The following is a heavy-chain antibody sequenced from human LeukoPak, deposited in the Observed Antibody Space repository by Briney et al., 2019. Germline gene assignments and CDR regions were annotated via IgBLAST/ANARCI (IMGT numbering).Heavy chain of an antibody. D-gene: IGHD3-22*01. J-gene: IGHJ4*02. CDR1: GYTFTSYG. CDR2: INTNTGNP. Sequence: ASVKVSCKASGYTFTSYGISWVRQAPGQGLEWMGWINTNTGNPTYAQGFTGRIVFSLDTSVSTAYLQISLKAEDSAVYYCAKNGLGAVVKTDWGQGTLVTVSS. V-gene: IGHV7-4-1*01. CDR3: AKNGLGAVVKTD.